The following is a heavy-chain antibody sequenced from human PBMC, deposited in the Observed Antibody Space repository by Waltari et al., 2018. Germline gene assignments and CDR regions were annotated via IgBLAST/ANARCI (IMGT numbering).Heavy chain of an antibody. Sequence: EVQLVESGGGLIQPGGSLRLSCAASGFTVSSNYMSWVRQAPGKGLEWVSVIYSGGSTYYADSVKGRFTISRDNSKNTLYLQMNSLRAEDTAVYYCARERRGNGDYENDYWGQGTLVTVSS. CDR3: ARERRGNGDYENDY. J-gene: IGHJ4*02. V-gene: IGHV3-53*01. CDR1: GFTVSSNY. D-gene: IGHD4-17*01. CDR2: IYSGGST.